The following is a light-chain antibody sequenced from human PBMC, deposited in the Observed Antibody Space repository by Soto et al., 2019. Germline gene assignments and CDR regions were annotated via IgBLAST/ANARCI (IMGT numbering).Light chain of an antibody. J-gene: IGKJ1*01. V-gene: IGKV1-5*01. Sequence: DIAMTQSPSTLSASIGDGVTITCRASESISGWLAWYQQQPGKAPKLLIYDASNLESGVPSRFSGSGSGTEFTLAISSLQPDDFATYYCQPYNNYPRTFGQGTKVEI. CDR2: DAS. CDR1: ESISGW. CDR3: QPYNNYPRT.